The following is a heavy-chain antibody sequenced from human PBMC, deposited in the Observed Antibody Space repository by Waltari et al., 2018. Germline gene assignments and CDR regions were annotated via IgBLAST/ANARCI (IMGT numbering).Heavy chain of an antibody. V-gene: IGHV4-4*02. CDR3: ARDRGRGIYLDS. Sequence: WGWVRQSPEKGLGLIGQIQRSGRTHYNPSFESRVSISVDPSSNQFSLRMTSTTAADTAVYYCARDRGRGIYLDSWGRGTLVIVSA. J-gene: IGHJ4*02. D-gene: IGHD2-15*01. CDR2: IQRSGRT.